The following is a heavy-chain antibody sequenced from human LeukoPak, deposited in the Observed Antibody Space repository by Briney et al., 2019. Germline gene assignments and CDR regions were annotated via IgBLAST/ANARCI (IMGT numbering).Heavy chain of an antibody. V-gene: IGHV1-8*01. CDR2: MNPNSGNT. Sequence: ASVKVSCKASGYTFTSYDINWVRQATGQGLEWMGWMNPNSGNTGYAQKFQGRVTMTRNTSRSTAYMELSSLRSEDTAVDYCARGASSSWPFPYYYYYYMDVWGKGTTVTVSS. J-gene: IGHJ6*03. CDR1: GYTFTSYD. D-gene: IGHD6-13*01. CDR3: ARGASSSWPFPYYYYYYMDV.